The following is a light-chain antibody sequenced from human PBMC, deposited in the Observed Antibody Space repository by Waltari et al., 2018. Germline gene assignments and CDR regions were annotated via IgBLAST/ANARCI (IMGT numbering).Light chain of an antibody. CDR2: GVN. CDR3: QSYDTSLSVV. J-gene: IGLJ2*01. V-gene: IGLV1-40*01. CDR1: GSNIGAGYD. Sequence: QSVLTQPPSVSGAPVQRVTIPCTWNGSNIGAGYDPNLFQQLPGKAPRLLIYGVNTRPLGVPDRFFGSQSGTSASLAIIGLQAEDEGDYYCQSYDTSLSVVFGGGTKLTVL.